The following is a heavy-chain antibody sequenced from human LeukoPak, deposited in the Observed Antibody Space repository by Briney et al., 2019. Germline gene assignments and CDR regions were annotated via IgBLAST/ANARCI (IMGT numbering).Heavy chain of an antibody. CDR3: ARELPREVTLDY. V-gene: IGHV3-74*01. D-gene: IGHD2-21*02. J-gene: IGHJ4*01. CDR1: EFDFFSYG. CDR2: IFTDGSTT. Sequence: GSLRLSCVASEFDFFSYGMQWVRQAPGKGLVWVSRIFTDGSTTSCADSVKGRFTISRDNAKNTLYLEMKSLRVEDTAVYYCARELPREVTLDYWGQGTLVTVSP.